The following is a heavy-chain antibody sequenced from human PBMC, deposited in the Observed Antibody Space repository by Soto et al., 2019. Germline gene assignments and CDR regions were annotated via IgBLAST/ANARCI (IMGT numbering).Heavy chain of an antibody. V-gene: IGHV4-34*01. J-gene: IGHJ4*02. CDR1: GGSFSGYY. CDR2: MNHSGST. CDR3: ARGLRVRGVIDY. D-gene: IGHD3-10*01. Sequence: QVQLQQWGAGLLKPSETLSLTCAVYGGSFSGYYWSWIRQPPGKGLEWIGEMNHSGSTNYNPSLKSRVTISVDTSKNQFSLKLSSVTAADTAVYYCARGLRVRGVIDYWGQGTLVTVSS.